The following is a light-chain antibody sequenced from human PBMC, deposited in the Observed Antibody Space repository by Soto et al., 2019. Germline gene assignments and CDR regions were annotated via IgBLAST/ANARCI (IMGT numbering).Light chain of an antibody. V-gene: IGKV3-15*01. Sequence: EIVMTQSPATLSVSPGERATLSCRASQSVSSNLAWYQQKPGQAPRLLIYGATTRATGIPARSSGSGSGTECTLTISSLQSEDFALYYCQQYNNWPPYTFGQGTKLEIK. J-gene: IGKJ2*01. CDR1: QSVSSN. CDR3: QQYNNWPPYT. CDR2: GAT.